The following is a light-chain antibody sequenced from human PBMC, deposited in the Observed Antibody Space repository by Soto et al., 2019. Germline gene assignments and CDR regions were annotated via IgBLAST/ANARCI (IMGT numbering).Light chain of an antibody. J-gene: IGKJ1*01. CDR3: QQYNSFWT. CDR2: KAS. Sequence: DIQMTQSPSTLSAFVGDRVTITCRASQSISSWLAWYQQKPGKAPKLLIYKASSLESGVPSRFSGSGSGTEFTLTVSSLQPDDFATYYCQQYNSFWTFGQGTKVES. CDR1: QSISSW. V-gene: IGKV1-5*03.